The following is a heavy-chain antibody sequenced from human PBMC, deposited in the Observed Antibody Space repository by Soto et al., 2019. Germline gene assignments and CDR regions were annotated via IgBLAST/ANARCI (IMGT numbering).Heavy chain of an antibody. CDR2: IKSKTDGGTT. D-gene: IGHD2-15*01. CDR3: TTAPHVGYCSGGSCYLPLC. Sequence: GGSLRLSCAASGFTFSNAWMSWVRQAPGKGLEWVGRIKSKTDGGTTDYAAPVKGRFTISRDDSKNTLYLQMNSLKTEDTAVYYCTTAPHVGYCSGGSCYLPLCWGQGTLVTVSS. J-gene: IGHJ4*02. CDR1: GFTFSNAW. V-gene: IGHV3-15*01.